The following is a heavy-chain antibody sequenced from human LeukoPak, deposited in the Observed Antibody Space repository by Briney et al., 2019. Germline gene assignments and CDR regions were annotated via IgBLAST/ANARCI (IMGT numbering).Heavy chain of an antibody. Sequence: PGGSLRLSCAASGFTFSSYGMHWVRQAPGKGLEWVAVISYDGSNKYYADSVKGRFTISRDNSKNTLYLQMNSLRAEDTAVYYCAKDPGYSSSWSWGQGTMVTVSS. CDR1: GFTFSSYG. D-gene: IGHD6-13*01. J-gene: IGHJ3*01. CDR3: AKDPGYSSSWS. CDR2: ISYDGSNK. V-gene: IGHV3-30*18.